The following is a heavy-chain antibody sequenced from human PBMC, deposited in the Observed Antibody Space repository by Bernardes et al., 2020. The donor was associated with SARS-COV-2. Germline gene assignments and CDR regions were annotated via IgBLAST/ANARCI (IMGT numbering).Heavy chain of an antibody. Sequence: GGSLRLSCAASGFTFSSYWMHWVRQVPGKGLVWISRIDSDGRTTTYAYPVGGRFTVSRDNAKSTLYLQMNSLSAEDTAVYYCTRGPIAGTHMAQVDRRFDPWGQGTLVTVSS. CDR2: IDSDGRTT. D-gene: IGHD1-1*01. CDR1: GFTFSSYW. J-gene: IGHJ5*02. V-gene: IGHV3-74*01. CDR3: TRGPIAGTHMAQVDRRFDP.